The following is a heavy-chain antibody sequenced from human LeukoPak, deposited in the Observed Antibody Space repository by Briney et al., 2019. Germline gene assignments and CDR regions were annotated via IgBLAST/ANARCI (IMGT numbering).Heavy chain of an antibody. V-gene: IGHV1-8*03. CDR2: MNPNSGNT. D-gene: IGHD1-26*01. CDR3: ARGRKARGSYYFDY. Sequence: ASVKVSCKASGYTFTSYDINWVRQATGQGLEWMGWMNPNSGNTGYAQKFQGRVTITRNTSISTAYMELSSLRSEDTAVYYCARGRKARGSYYFDYWGQGTLVTVSS. CDR1: GYTFTSYD. J-gene: IGHJ4*02.